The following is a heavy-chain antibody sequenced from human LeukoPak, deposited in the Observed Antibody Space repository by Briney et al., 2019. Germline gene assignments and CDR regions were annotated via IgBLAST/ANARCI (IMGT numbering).Heavy chain of an antibody. CDR1: GYTFTSYG. J-gene: IGHJ4*02. CDR2: ISAYNGNT. V-gene: IGHV1-18*01. CDR3: ARVAEYYERRYIRIPSTPDY. Sequence: ASVKVSCKASGYTFTSYGISWVRQAPGQGLEWMGWISAYNGNTNYEQKLQGRVTMTTDTSTSTAYMELRSLRSDDTAVYYCARVAEYYERRYIRIPSTPDYWGQGTLVTVSS. D-gene: IGHD3-22*01.